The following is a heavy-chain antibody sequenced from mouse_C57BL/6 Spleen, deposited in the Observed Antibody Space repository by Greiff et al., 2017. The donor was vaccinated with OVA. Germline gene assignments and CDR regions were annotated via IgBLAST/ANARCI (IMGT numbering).Heavy chain of an antibody. J-gene: IGHJ4*01. V-gene: IGHV3-6*01. Sequence: EVKLQESGPGLVKPSQSLSLTCSVTGYSITSGYYWNWIRQFPGNKLEWMGYISYDGSNNYNPSLKNRISITRDTSKNQFFLKLNSVTTEDTATYYCARRNDGYYVDYAMDYWGQGTSVTVSS. CDR1: GYSITSGYY. CDR2: ISYDGSN. CDR3: ARRNDGYYVDYAMDY. D-gene: IGHD2-3*01.